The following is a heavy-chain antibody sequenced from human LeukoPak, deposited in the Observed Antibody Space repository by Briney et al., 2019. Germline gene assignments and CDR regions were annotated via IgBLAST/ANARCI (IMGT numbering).Heavy chain of an antibody. V-gene: IGHV1-3*01. D-gene: IGHD2-15*01. CDR3: ARERWHCRVNCYSVYYYALDV. CDR1: GYTFTNYA. J-gene: IGHJ6*02. Sequence: ASVTVSCTGSGYTFTNYAVHWVRQAPGQRLEWLGWINPGNGDTKYSQNFQGRVTVTSDTSAATAYVELNSLTSEDTAVYYCARERWHCRVNCYSVYYYALDVWGQGTTVTASS. CDR2: INPGNGDT.